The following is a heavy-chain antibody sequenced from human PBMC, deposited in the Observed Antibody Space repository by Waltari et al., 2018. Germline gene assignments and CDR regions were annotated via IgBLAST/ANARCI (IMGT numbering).Heavy chain of an antibody. CDR1: GGSISSSSYY. J-gene: IGHJ4*02. V-gene: IGHV4-39*01. CDR3: ATEDSTMVRGLSFDY. D-gene: IGHD3-10*01. Sequence: QLQLQASGPGLVKPSETLSLTCTVSGGSISSSSYYWGWIRQPPGKGLGWIGSIYYSGSTYYNPSLKSRVTISVDTSKNQFSLKLSSGTAADTAVYYCATEDSTMVRGLSFDYWGQGTLVTVSS. CDR2: IYYSGST.